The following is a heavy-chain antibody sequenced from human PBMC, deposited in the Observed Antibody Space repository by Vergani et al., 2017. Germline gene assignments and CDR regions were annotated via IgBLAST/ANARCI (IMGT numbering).Heavy chain of an antibody. J-gene: IGHJ4*02. CDR3: ARLGLTASRREKPVFDY. CDR1: GFTFSNYW. Sequence: EVQLMESGGGLVQPGGSLRLSCAASGFTFSNYWMSWVRQAPGKGLEWVANIKEDGSETFYVDSVMGRFTISRDKAKNSLYLQMNSLRAEDTAVYFCARLGLTASRREKPVFDYWGQGTLVTVSS. V-gene: IGHV3-7*01. D-gene: IGHD6-13*01. CDR2: IKEDGSET.